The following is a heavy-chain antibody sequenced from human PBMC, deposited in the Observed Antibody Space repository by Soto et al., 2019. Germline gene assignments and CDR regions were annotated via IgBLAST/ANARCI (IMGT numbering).Heavy chain of an antibody. CDR3: ARAGGSGSYQPGFDY. CDR1: GGTFSNCA. V-gene: IGHV1-69*13. Sequence: SVKVSCKASGGTFSNCAISWVRQAPGQGLEWMGGIIPIFGTAKYAQKFQGRVTITADESTSTAYMELSSLRSEDTAVYYCARAGGSGSYQPGFDYWGQGTLVTVSS. CDR2: IIPIFGTA. J-gene: IGHJ4*02. D-gene: IGHD1-26*01.